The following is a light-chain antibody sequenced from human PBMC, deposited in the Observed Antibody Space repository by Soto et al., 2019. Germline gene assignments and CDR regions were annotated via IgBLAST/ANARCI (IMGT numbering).Light chain of an antibody. Sequence: QSALTQPASVSGSPGQSITISCTGSISDVGGYNYVSWYQQHPGKAPKLMIYEVSNRPSGVSNRFSGSKSGNTASLTISGLQAEDEADYYCLSHTRPTLVVFGGGTKMTVL. CDR1: ISDVGGYNY. CDR2: EVS. J-gene: IGLJ2*01. V-gene: IGLV2-14*01. CDR3: LSHTRPTLVV.